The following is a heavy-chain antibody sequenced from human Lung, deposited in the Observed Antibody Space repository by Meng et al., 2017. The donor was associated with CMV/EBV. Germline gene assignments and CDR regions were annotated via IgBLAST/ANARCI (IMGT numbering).Heavy chain of an antibody. CDR3: LRRSGGSV. J-gene: IGHJ1*01. D-gene: IGHD3-10*01. Sequence: QVRGSGPALGQPSDTLSLTFAVSGDSITNPNWWAWVRQPPGKGLEWIGEIPHRGSSAYNPSLKSRVSMSIDKSKNQFSLKLTSVTAADTAVYHCLRRSGGSVWGQGTLVTVSS. V-gene: IGHV4-4*02. CDR1: GDSITNPNW. CDR2: IPHRGSS.